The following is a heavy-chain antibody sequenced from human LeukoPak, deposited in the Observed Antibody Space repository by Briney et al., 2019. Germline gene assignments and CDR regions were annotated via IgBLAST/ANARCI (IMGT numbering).Heavy chain of an antibody. D-gene: IGHD3-3*01. V-gene: IGHV1-18*01. J-gene: IGHJ3*02. Sequence: GASVKVSCKASGYTFTSYGISWVRQAPGQGLEWMGWISAYNGNTNYAQKLQGRVTMTTDTSTSTAYVELRSLRSDDTAVYYCARDQAGITIFGVVTNPDAFDIWGQGTMVTVSS. CDR2: ISAYNGNT. CDR1: GYTFTSYG. CDR3: ARDQAGITIFGVVTNPDAFDI.